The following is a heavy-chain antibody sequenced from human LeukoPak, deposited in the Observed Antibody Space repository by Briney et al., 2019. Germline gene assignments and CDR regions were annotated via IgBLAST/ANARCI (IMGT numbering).Heavy chain of an antibody. J-gene: IGHJ4*02. V-gene: IGHV1-8*03. D-gene: IGHD3-22*01. CDR3: ARAPSPYYYDSSAYYFDY. CDR2: MNPYTGKT. Sequence: ASVKVSCKTSGYTFTSFDINWVRQAAGQGLEWLGWMNPYTGKTGYAQKFQGRVTFTGDTSIRTAYMEVSSLTSEDTAVYYCARAPSPYYYDSSAYYFDYWGQGTLVTVSS. CDR1: GYTFTSFD.